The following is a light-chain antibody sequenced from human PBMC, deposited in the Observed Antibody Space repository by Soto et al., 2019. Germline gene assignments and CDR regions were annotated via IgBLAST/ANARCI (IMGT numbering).Light chain of an antibody. CDR1: QSVSSSY. V-gene: IGKV3-20*01. J-gene: IGKJ3*01. Sequence: EIVLTQSPGTLSLSPGERATLSCRASQSVSSSYLAWYQQKPGQAPRLLIHGAYSRATGIPDRFSGSGSGTDFTLTIRRLEPEDFAVYYCQQYGSSLFGPGTKVDIK. CDR3: QQYGSSL. CDR2: GAY.